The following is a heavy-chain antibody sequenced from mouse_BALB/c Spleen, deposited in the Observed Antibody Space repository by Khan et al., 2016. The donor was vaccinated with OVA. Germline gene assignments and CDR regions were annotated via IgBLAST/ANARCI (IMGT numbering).Heavy chain of an antibody. CDR3: ARIPTFITTALDY. Sequence: EVKLVESGGGLVQPGGSLKLSCAASGFTFSSNTMSWVRQTPEKRLEWVAYITNGGGNTYYPDTVKGRFTISRDNAKNTLYLQMSSLKSEYTAMYYCARIPTFITTALDYWGQGTSVTVSS. V-gene: IGHV5-12-2*01. D-gene: IGHD1-2*01. CDR1: GFTFSSNT. CDR2: ITNGGGNT. J-gene: IGHJ4*01.